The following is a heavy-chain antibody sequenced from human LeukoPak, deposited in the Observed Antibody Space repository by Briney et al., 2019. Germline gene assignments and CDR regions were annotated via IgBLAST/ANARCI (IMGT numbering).Heavy chain of an antibody. CDR3: ARGRFLAWRKSPDAFDI. Sequence: GASVKVSCKASGYTFTGYYMHWVRQAPGQGLEWMGWINPNSGGTNYAQKFQGGVTMTRDTSISTAYMELSRLRSDDTAVYYCARGRFLAWRKSPDAFDIWGQGTMDTVSS. CDR2: INPNSGGT. V-gene: IGHV1-2*02. CDR1: GYTFTGYY. D-gene: IGHD3-3*01. J-gene: IGHJ3*02.